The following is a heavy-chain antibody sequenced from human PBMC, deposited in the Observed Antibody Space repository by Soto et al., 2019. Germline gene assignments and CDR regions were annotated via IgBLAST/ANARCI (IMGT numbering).Heavy chain of an antibody. V-gene: IGHV1-18*01. CDR2: ISAYNGNT. Sequence: ASVKVSCKASGYTFTSYGVSWVRQAPGQGLEWMGWISAYNGNTNYAQKLQGRVTMTTDTSTSTAYMELRSLRSDDTAVYYCARDLDSWELLDYWGQGTLVTVSS. D-gene: IGHD1-26*01. J-gene: IGHJ4*02. CDR1: GYTFTSYG. CDR3: ARDLDSWELLDY.